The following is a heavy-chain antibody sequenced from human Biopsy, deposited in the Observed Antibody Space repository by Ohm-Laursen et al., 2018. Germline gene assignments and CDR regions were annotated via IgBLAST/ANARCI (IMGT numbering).Heavy chain of an antibody. J-gene: IGHJ2*01. V-gene: IGHV4-59*01. CDR3: ARDRGYYSDRTVPGYFDL. CDR1: GDSISRYY. D-gene: IGHD3-22*01. CDR2: VYYTGST. Sequence: SETLSLTCAVSGDSISRYYWSWIRQPPGKGLEWIGYVYYTGSTDYNPSLQSRVTISVDTSKNHFSLRLRSVTPADTAIYCARDRGYYSDRTVPGYFDLRGRGTLVTVSS.